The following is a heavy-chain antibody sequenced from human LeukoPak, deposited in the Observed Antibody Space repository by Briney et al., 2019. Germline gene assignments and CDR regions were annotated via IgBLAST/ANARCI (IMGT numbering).Heavy chain of an antibody. D-gene: IGHD1-26*01. V-gene: IGHV1-46*01. CDR1: GYTFTSYY. Sequence: GASVKVSCEASGYTFTSYYVHWVRQAPGQGLECMGIINPSGGTTVYAQNFQGRVIMTRDTSTSTVHMDLSSLRSEDAAVYYCARDPRPVGATSFGYYFDYWGQGTLVTVSS. CDR3: ARDPRPVGATSFGYYFDY. J-gene: IGHJ4*02. CDR2: INPSGGTT.